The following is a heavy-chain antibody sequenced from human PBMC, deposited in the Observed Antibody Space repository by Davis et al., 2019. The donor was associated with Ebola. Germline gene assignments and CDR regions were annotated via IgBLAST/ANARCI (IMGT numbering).Heavy chain of an antibody. V-gene: IGHV3-30*02. J-gene: IGHJ3*02. CDR3: AKGGPIVVVDDAFDI. D-gene: IGHD2-21*01. Sequence: GESLKISCAASGFTFSSYGMHWVRQAPGKGLEWVAFIRYDGSNKYYADSVQGRFTISRDNSKNTLYLQMNSLRAEDTAVYYCAKGGPIVVVDDAFDIWGQGTMVTVSS. CDR2: IRYDGSNK. CDR1: GFTFSSYG.